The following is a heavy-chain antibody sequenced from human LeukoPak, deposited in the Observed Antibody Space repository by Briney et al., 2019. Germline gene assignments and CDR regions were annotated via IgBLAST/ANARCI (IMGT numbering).Heavy chain of an antibody. V-gene: IGHV3-23*01. Sequence: GRSLRLSCAASGFTFSSYAMHWVRQAPGKGLEWVSSVSGSGDDTYYADSVKGRFIISRDNSKTTMYLQMNSLRADDTAVYYCAKSYNNPTVAIRVRGVIPYFDSWGQGSLVTVSS. D-gene: IGHD3-10*01. J-gene: IGHJ4*02. CDR2: VSGSGDDT. CDR1: GFTFSSYA. CDR3: AKSYNNPTVAIRVRGVIPYFDS.